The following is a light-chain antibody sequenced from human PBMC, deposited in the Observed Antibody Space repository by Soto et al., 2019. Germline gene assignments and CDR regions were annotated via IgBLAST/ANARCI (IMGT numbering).Light chain of an antibody. Sequence: QPVLTQSSSVSASLGSSVKLTCTLSSGHSTYIIAWHQQQPGKAPRYLMKLEGSGSYNTGSGVPDRFSGSSSGADRYLTLSNLQSEDEADYYCETWDTNPRVFGGGTKLTVL. V-gene: IGLV4-60*03. J-gene: IGLJ3*02. CDR2: LEGSGSY. CDR1: SGHSTYI. CDR3: ETWDTNPRV.